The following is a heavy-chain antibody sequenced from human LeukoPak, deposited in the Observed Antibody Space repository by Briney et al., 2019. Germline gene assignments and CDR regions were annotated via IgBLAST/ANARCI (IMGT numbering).Heavy chain of an antibody. CDR1: GVTFRSYE. Sequence: VGSLSFSCAASGVTFRSYEFNWVRQAPVKGLEWVSYISCCGSTIYYANSVKGRFTISRDNAKNSLYLQMYSLRAEDTAFYYCARSVGCTSTSCYPNYYYYYGMDGWGQGTTVTGS. J-gene: IGHJ6*02. V-gene: IGHV3-48*03. D-gene: IGHD2-2*01. CDR2: ISCCGSTI. CDR3: ARSVGCTSTSCYPNYYYYYGMDG.